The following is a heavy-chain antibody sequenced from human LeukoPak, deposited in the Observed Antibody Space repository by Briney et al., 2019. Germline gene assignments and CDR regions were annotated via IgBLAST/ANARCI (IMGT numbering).Heavy chain of an antibody. CDR3: ARATGDFWSDYAGGGYYYYYMDV. V-gene: IGHV4-30-2*06. CDR2: IYHSGTT. CDR1: GGPIRSAGYY. Sequence: SETLSLTCNVSGGPIRSAGYYWSWIRQSPGRGLEWIGYIYHSGTTFYSPSLKSRVTISIDTSKSQFSLTLSAVAAADTAVYYCARATGDFWSDYAGGGYYYYYMDVWGKGTTVTVSS. J-gene: IGHJ6*03. D-gene: IGHD3-3*01.